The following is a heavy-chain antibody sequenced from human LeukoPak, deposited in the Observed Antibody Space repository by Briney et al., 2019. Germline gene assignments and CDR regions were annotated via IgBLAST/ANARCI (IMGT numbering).Heavy chain of an antibody. CDR1: GFTFSNAW. V-gene: IGHV3-15*01. CDR2: IKSKTDGWTT. Sequence: GGSLRLSCAASGFTFSNAWISWVRQAPGRGLEWVGRIKSKTDGWTTDYAAPVKGRFTIARDDSKNTLYLQMNSLKTEDTAVYYCTTDAPWEQLANWGQGTLVTVSS. D-gene: IGHD6-6*01. CDR3: TTDAPWEQLAN. J-gene: IGHJ4*02.